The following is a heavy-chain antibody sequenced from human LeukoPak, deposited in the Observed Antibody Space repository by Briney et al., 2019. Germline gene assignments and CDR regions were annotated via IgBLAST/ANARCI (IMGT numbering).Heavy chain of an antibody. D-gene: IGHD3-22*01. Sequence: ASVKVSCKASGYTFIDYTMHWLRQAPGQRLDWMGWINGGSGNTKYSPEFQGRVTITRDTSASTAYMELSSLRSEDTAVYYCANPRYDSSGYYYVDWGQGTLVTVSS. J-gene: IGHJ4*02. CDR1: GYTFIDYT. V-gene: IGHV1-3*01. CDR2: INGGSGNT. CDR3: ANPRYDSSGYYYVD.